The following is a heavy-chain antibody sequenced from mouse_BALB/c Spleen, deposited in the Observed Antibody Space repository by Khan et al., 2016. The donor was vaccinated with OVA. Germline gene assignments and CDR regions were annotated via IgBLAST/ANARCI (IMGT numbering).Heavy chain of an antibody. D-gene: IGHD2-10*02. Sequence: VQLQQPGAELVKPGAPVKLSCKASGYTFTSYWMNWVKQRPGRGLEWIGRIDPSDSETHYNQKFKDKATLTVDKSSSTAYIQLNSLTSEDSAVYYCARDQYGNYFYAMDYWGQGTSVTVSS. CDR3: ARDQYGNYFYAMDY. J-gene: IGHJ4*01. V-gene: IGHV1-69*02. CDR1: GYTFTSYW. CDR2: IDPSDSET.